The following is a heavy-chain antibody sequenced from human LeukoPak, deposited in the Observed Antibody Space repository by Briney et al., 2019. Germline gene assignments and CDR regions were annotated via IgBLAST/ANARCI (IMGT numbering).Heavy chain of an antibody. CDR1: GDSVSSNSAA. Sequence: SQTLSLTCAISGDSVSSNSAAWNWTRQSPSRGLEWLGRTYYRSKWYNDYAVSVKSRITINPDASKNQFSLQLNSVTPEDSAVYYCARTRGYLDSWGQGILVTVSS. J-gene: IGHJ4*02. CDR3: ARTRGYLDS. CDR2: TYYRSKWYN. V-gene: IGHV6-1*01.